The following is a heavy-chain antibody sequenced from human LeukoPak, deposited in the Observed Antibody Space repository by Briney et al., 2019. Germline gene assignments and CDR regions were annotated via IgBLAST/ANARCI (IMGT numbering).Heavy chain of an antibody. D-gene: IGHD3-9*01. J-gene: IGHJ3*02. CDR1: GGSISSYY. V-gene: IGHV4-59*08. Sequence: SETLSLTCTVSGGSISSYYWSWIRQPPGKGLEWIGYIYYSGSTNYNPSLKSRVTISVDTSKNQFPLKLSSVTAADTAVYYCARHPYYDILTPYPDAFDIWGQGTMATVSS. CDR3: ARHPYYDILTPYPDAFDI. CDR2: IYYSGST.